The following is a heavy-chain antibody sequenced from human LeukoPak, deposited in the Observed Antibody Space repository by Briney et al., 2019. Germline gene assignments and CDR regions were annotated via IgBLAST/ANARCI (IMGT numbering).Heavy chain of an antibody. CDR2: IYSGGTI. CDR3: ARGEYYADTSSYFDY. J-gene: IGHJ4*02. D-gene: IGHD3-22*01. V-gene: IGHV3-66*01. Sequence: GGSLRLSCAASGFTVSSNHMRWVRQAPGKGLEWVSVIYSGGTIYYADSVKGRFTISRDNSKNTLFVQMSSLRAEDTAVYYCARGEYYADTSSYFDYWGQGTLVTVSS. CDR1: GFTVSSNH.